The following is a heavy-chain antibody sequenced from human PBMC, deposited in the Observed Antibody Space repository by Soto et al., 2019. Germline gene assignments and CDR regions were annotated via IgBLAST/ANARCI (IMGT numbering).Heavy chain of an antibody. V-gene: IGHV4-31*03. Sequence: QVQLQESGPGLVKPSQTLSLTCTVSGGSISSGGYYWSWIRQHPGKGLEWIGYIYYSWSTYYNPSLKGRVTSSVDTSKNQFSLKLSSVTAADTAVYYCARDQGREYYYDSSGYSNVWGQGTLVTVSS. CDR3: ARDQGREYYYDSSGYSNV. CDR1: GGSISSGGYY. J-gene: IGHJ4*02. CDR2: IYYSWST. D-gene: IGHD3-22*01.